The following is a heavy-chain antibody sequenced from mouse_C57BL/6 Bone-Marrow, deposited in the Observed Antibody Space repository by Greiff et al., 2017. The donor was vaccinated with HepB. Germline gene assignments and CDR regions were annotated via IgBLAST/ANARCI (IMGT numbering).Heavy chain of an antibody. CDR3: AREGYSSAHWYFDV. CDR2: INPGDGDT. CDR1: GYAFSSYW. V-gene: IGHV1-80*01. J-gene: IGHJ1*01. Sequence: VQLQESGAELVKPGASVKISCKASGYAFSSYWMNWVKQRPGKGLEWIGQINPGDGDTNYNGKFKGKATLTADKSSSTAYMQLSSLTSADSAVYFCAREGYSSAHWYFDVWGAGTTVTVSS. D-gene: IGHD3-2*02.